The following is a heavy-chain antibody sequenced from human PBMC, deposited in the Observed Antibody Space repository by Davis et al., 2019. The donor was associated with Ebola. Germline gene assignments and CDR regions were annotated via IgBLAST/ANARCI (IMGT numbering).Heavy chain of an antibody. Sequence: AASVKVSCKASGYTFTSYYMHWVRQAPGQGLEWMGIINPSGGSTSYAQKFQGWVTMTRDTSISTAYMELSRLRSDDTAVYYCARDRQLPDYYYYGMDVWGQGTTVTVSS. J-gene: IGHJ6*02. D-gene: IGHD2-2*01. CDR1: GYTFTSYY. CDR3: ARDRQLPDYYYYGMDV. CDR2: INPSGGST. V-gene: IGHV1-2*04.